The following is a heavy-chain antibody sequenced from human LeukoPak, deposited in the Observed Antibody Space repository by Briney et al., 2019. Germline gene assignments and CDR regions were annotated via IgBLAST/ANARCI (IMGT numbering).Heavy chain of an antibody. CDR2: IYFGGRV. V-gene: IGHV4-39*01. J-gene: IGHJ5*01. CDR3: ARGGIISRIVRGGFDS. Sequence: PSETLSLTCTASGGSISTNNYHWGWIRQAPGKGLEWIGSIYFGGRVNYNPSLKSRVTISMDTSKNQFYLNLSFVTAADTALYYCARGGIISRIVRGGFDSWGQGTLVAVSS. CDR1: GGSISTNNYH. D-gene: IGHD3-10*02.